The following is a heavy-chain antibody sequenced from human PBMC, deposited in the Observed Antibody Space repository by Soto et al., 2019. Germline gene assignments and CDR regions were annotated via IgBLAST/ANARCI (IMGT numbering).Heavy chain of an antibody. CDR1: GYTFTSYG. V-gene: IGHV1-18*01. CDR2: ISAYNGNT. CDR3: ARGGDTAMVRPYYYYYGMDV. J-gene: IGHJ6*02. Sequence: ASVKVSCKASGYTFTSYGISWVRQAPGQGLEWMGWISAYNGNTNYAQKLQGRVTMTTDTSTSTAYMELRSLRSDDTAVYYCARGGDTAMVRPYYYYYGMDVWGQGTTVTVSS. D-gene: IGHD5-18*01.